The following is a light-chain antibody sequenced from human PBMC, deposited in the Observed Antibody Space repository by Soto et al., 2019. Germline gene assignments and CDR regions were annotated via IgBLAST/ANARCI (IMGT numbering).Light chain of an antibody. Sequence: DIHFTQSPSFLSAYPGDRVTITCRASHGISSYLAWYQQKPGKPPTLLIYGASTLQSDVPSRFSVSGSGTEFTLTVSSLQAEDSATYYCQQFHDYPRTFGGGTKVDIK. CDR1: HGISSY. CDR3: QQFHDYPRT. CDR2: GAS. V-gene: IGKV1-9*01. J-gene: IGKJ4*02.